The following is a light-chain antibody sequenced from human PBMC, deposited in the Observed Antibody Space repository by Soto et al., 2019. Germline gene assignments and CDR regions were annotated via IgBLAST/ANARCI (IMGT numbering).Light chain of an antibody. CDR1: QSISTY. CDR2: DAS. V-gene: IGKV3-11*01. J-gene: IGKJ4*01. CDR3: QQRSNGVS. Sequence: EIVLTQSPGTMSLSPGERATLSCRASQSISTYLAWYQQTPGQAPRLLIYDASNRASGIPARFGGSGSGTDFTLTISSLEPEDCAVYYCQQRSNGVSFGGGTKVEI.